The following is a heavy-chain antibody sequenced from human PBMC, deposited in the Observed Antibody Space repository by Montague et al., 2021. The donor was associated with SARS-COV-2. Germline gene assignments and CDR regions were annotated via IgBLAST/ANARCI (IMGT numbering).Heavy chain of an antibody. CDR3: ARGRSTRARGVIFTSYYYYYYGIDV. CDR1: GGSFTENF. CDR2: INHSGTS. Sequence: SETLSLTCAVYGGSFTENFWTWIRQPPGKGLEWIGEINHSGTSNYNASLRSRVTISIDTAKNQFSLRLSALAAADTAVYYCARGRSTRARGVIFTSYYYYYYGIDVWGQGTTVTVSS. J-gene: IGHJ6*02. D-gene: IGHD3-10*01. V-gene: IGHV4-34*01.